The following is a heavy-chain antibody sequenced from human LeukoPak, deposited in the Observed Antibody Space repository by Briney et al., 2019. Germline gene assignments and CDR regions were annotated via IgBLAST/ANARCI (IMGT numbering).Heavy chain of an antibody. J-gene: IGHJ4*02. CDR1: GFTFSSCW. Sequence: AGGSLRLSCAASGFTFSSCWMSWVRQAPGKGLEWVANIKQDGSEKYYVDSVKGRFTISRDNTKNSLYLQMNSLRAEDTAVYYCAKERIAVAGPFDYWGQGTLVTVSS. D-gene: IGHD6-19*01. CDR2: IKQDGSEK. CDR3: AKERIAVAGPFDY. V-gene: IGHV3-7*03.